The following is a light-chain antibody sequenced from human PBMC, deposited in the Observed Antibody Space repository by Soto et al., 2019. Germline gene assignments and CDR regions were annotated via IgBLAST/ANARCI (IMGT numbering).Light chain of an antibody. V-gene: IGLV2-23*01. CDR2: EGS. Sequence: ALTQPASVSGSPGQSITISCTGTSSDVGSYNLVSWYQQHPGKAPKLMIYEGSKRPSGVSNRFSGSKSGNTASLTISGLQAEDEADYYCCSYAGSSTSGVNVFGTGTKVTVL. CDR3: CSYAGSSTSGVNV. CDR1: SSDVGSYNL. J-gene: IGLJ1*01.